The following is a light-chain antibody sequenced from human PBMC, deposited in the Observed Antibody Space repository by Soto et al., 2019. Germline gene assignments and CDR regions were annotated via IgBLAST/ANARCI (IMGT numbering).Light chain of an antibody. Sequence: EIVLTQSPATLSLSPGDRATLSCRASQSVGSYLGWYQQRPVQAPRLLIYDASNRATGIPARFSGSGSGTAFTLTISSREPEDFAVYYCQQRSDWPSTFDGGNKVEIK. J-gene: IGKJ4*01. CDR1: QSVGSY. CDR3: QQRSDWPST. V-gene: IGKV3-11*01. CDR2: DAS.